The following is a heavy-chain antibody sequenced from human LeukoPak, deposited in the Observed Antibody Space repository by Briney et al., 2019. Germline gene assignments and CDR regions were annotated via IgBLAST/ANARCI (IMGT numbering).Heavy chain of an antibody. CDR3: ARDNGWSADF. J-gene: IGHJ4*02. Sequence: GGSLRLSCAVSGFTVSSIYMSWVRQAPGKGLEWVANIKQDGSAKPYVDSVKGRFTISRDNAKNSLFLQMNSLRAEDTAVYYCARDNGWSADFWGQGTLVTVSS. CDR1: GFTVSSIY. V-gene: IGHV3-7*03. CDR2: IKQDGSAK. D-gene: IGHD2-15*01.